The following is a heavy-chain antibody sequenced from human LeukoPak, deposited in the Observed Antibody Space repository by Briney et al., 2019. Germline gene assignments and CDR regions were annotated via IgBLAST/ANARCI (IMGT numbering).Heavy chain of an antibody. CDR2: ISSSGSTI. J-gene: IGHJ3*02. CDR3: ARVGASAYDAFDI. CDR1: GFTFSDHY. Sequence: PGGSLRLSCAASGFTFSDHYMSWIRQAPGKGLEWVSYISSSGSTIYYADSVKGRFTISRDNAKNSLYLQMNSLRAEDTAVYYCARVGASAYDAFDIWGQGTMVTVSS. V-gene: IGHV3-11*01. D-gene: IGHD3-16*01.